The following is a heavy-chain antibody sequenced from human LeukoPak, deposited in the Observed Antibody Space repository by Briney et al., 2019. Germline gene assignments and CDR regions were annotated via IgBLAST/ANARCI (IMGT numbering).Heavy chain of an antibody. D-gene: IGHD5-12*01. CDR3: ARLLYSGYGY. J-gene: IGHJ4*02. CDR1: GFTFSSYA. V-gene: IGHV3-23*01. Sequence: GGSLRLSCAASGFTFSSYAMNWVRQAPGKGLEWVSTISGRGGITYYADSVKGRITISRDNSKNTLYLQMNSLRAEDTAVYYCARLLYSGYGYWGQGTLVTVSS. CDR2: ISGRGGIT.